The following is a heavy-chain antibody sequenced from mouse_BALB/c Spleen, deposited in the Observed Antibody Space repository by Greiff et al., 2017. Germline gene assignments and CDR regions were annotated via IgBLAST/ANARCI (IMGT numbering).Heavy chain of an antibody. CDR2: IWSGGST. Sequence: QVQLQQSGPGLVQPSQSLSITCTVSGFSLTSYGVHWVRQSPGKGLEWLGVIWSGGSTDYNAAFISRLSISKDNSKSQVFFKMNSLQANDTAIYYCARTYYYGSSYPYAMDYWGQGTSVTVSS. D-gene: IGHD1-1*01. CDR1: GFSLTSYG. V-gene: IGHV2-2*02. J-gene: IGHJ4*01. CDR3: ARTYYYGSSYPYAMDY.